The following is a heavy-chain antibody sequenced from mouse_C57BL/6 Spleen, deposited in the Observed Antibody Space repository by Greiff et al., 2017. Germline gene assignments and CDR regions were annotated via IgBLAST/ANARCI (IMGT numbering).Heavy chain of an antibody. CDR3: ATGTWVAY. D-gene: IGHD4-1*01. CDR2: IDPSDSYT. CDR1: GYTFTSYW. J-gene: IGHJ3*01. V-gene: IGHV1-69*01. Sequence: QVQLKQPGAELVMPGASVKLSCKASGYTFTSYWMHWVKQRPGQGLEWIGEIDPSDSYTNNNQKFKGKSPMTVDKSPSTAYMQLSSLTSEDSAVYNCATGTWVAYWGQGTLVTVSA.